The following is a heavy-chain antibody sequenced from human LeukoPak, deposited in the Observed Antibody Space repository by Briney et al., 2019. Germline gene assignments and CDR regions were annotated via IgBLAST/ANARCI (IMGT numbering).Heavy chain of an antibody. CDR2: INHSGST. D-gene: IGHD2-15*01. J-gene: IGHJ5*02. Sequence: SETLSLTCAVYGGSFSGYYWSWIRQPPGKGLEWIGEINHSGSTNYNPSLKSRVTISVDTSKNQFSLKLSSVTAADTAVYYCAREVAGIYNWFDPWGQGTLGTVSS. V-gene: IGHV4-34*01. CDR3: AREVAGIYNWFDP. CDR1: GGSFSGYY.